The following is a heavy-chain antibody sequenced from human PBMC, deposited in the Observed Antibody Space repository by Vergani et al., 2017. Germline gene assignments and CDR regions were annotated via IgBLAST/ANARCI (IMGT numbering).Heavy chain of an antibody. CDR2: INPNSGGT. J-gene: IGHJ4*02. CDR3: ARSGPLMRGQYYYGSGSYYPFDY. D-gene: IGHD3-10*01. V-gene: IGHV1-2*02. CDR1: GYTFTGYY. Sequence: QVQLVQSGAEVKKPGASVKVSCKASGYTFTGYYMHWVRQAPGQGLEWMGWINPNSGGTNYAQKFQGRVTMTRETSISTAYMELSRLRSDDTAVYYCARSGPLMRGQYYYGSGSYYPFDYWGQGTLVTVSS.